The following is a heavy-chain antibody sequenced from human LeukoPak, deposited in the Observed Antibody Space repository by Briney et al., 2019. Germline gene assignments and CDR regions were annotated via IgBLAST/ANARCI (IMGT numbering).Heavy chain of an antibody. J-gene: IGHJ4*02. Sequence: SVKVSCKASGGTFSSYAISWVRQAPGQGLEWVGGIIPIFGTANYAQKFQGRVTITADESTSTAYMELSSLRSEDTAVYYCARTHPYYYDSSGFLFLDYWGQGTLVTVSS. V-gene: IGHV1-69*13. CDR2: IIPIFGTA. CDR3: ARTHPYYYDSSGFLFLDY. D-gene: IGHD3-22*01. CDR1: GGTFSSYA.